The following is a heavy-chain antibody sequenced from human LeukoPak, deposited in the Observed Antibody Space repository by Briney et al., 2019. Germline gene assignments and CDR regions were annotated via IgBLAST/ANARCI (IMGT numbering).Heavy chain of an antibody. CDR2: ISSSSSYI. CDR1: GFTFSSYS. Sequence: GGSLRLSCAASGFTFSSYSMNWVRQAPGKGLEWVSSISSSSSYIYYADSVKGRFTISRDNAKNSLYLQMNSLRAEDTAVYYCARDAGSFRRERYFDYWGQGTLVTVSS. J-gene: IGHJ4*02. D-gene: IGHD1-1*01. CDR3: ARDAGSFRRERYFDY. V-gene: IGHV3-21*01.